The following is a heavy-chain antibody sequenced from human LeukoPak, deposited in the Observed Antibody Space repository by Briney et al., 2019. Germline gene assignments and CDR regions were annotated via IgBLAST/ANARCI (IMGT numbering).Heavy chain of an antibody. D-gene: IGHD1-26*01. CDR1: EYTFTTYD. J-gene: IGHJ4*02. V-gene: IGHV1-8*01. CDR3: VSRIVGDHYYFDY. CDR2: MNPKSGNT. Sequence: GASVKVSCKASEYTFTTYDINWVRQATGQGLEWLGWMNPKSGNTGYAQKFQGRVTMTRDTSVSTAYMELSSLRSEDTAVYYCVSRIVGDHYYFDYWGQGTLVTVSS.